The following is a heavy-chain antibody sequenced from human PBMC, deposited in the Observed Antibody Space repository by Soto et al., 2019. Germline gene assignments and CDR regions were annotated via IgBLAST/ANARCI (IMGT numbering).Heavy chain of an antibody. Sequence: QVQLVQSGAEVKKPGASVKVSCKASGYTFTSYGISWVRQAPGQGLEWMGWISAYNGNTNYAQKLQGRVTMTTDTPTSKANMELRSLRADDTAVYYCARDREVAVAGHCAFDIWGQGTMVTVSS. CDR1: GYTFTSYG. D-gene: IGHD6-19*01. V-gene: IGHV1-18*01. J-gene: IGHJ3*02. CDR3: ARDREVAVAGHCAFDI. CDR2: ISAYNGNT.